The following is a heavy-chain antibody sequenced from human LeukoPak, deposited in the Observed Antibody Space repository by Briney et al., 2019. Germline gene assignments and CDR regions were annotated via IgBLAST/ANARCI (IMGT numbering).Heavy chain of an antibody. V-gene: IGHV4-59*01. CDR2: IYYSGST. J-gene: IGHJ4*02. Sequence: ETLSLTCAVYGGSFSGYYWSWIRQPPGKGLEWIGYIYYSGSTNYNPSLKSRVTISVDTSKNQFSLKLSSVTAADTAVYYCARIEDYGGNSVNYWGQGTLVTVSS. CDR3: ARIEDYGGNSVNY. CDR1: GGSFSGYY. D-gene: IGHD4-23*01.